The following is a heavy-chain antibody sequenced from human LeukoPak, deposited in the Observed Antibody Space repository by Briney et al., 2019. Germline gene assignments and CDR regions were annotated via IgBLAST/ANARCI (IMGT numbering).Heavy chain of an antibody. V-gene: IGHV3-23*01. J-gene: IGHJ5*02. D-gene: IGHD5-12*01. CDR3: AKVKWPPRGPGADYNWFYP. Sequence: GGSLRLSCAASGFTFSSYAMSWVRQAPGKGLEWVSAISGSGGSTYYADSVKGRFTISRDNSKNTLYLQMNSLRAEDTAVYYCAKVKWPPRGPGADYNWFYPGGQGTLVTVS. CDR1: GFTFSSYA. CDR2: ISGSGGST.